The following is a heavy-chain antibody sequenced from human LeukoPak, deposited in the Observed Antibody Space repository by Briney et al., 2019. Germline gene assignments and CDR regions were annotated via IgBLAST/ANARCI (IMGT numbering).Heavy chain of an antibody. CDR3: ARESYSDYHEENYFDN. D-gene: IGHD4-11*01. J-gene: IGHJ4*02. CDR2: VIPIHGIA. Sequence: SVNVSFKASACTFSSYTISLVRQAPAQGLEWMGRVIPIHGIANYAHKFQGRVTFTTAKSTSTAYIELSSLTSEDTAVYYCARESYSDYHEENYFDNWGQGALVSVSS. V-gene: IGHV1-69*04. CDR1: ACTFSSYT.